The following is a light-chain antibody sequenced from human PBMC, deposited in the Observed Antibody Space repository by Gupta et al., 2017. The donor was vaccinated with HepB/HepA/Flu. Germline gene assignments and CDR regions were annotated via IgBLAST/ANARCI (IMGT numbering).Light chain of an antibody. V-gene: IGKV3-15*01. Sequence: ELVLPHSPATLSVSPGERATLSCRASQTISTNLAWYQQKPGQAPRLLIYGASTRATGIPARLSGSGSGTEFTLTISSLQSEDVAVYYCQQYNNWPTTFGQGTRLEIK. J-gene: IGKJ5*01. CDR1: QTISTN. CDR3: QQYNNWPTT. CDR2: GAS.